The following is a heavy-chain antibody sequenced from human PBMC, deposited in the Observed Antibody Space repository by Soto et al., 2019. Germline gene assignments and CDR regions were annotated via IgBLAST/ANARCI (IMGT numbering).Heavy chain of an antibody. CDR2: ISGSGGST. Sequence: EVQLLESGGGLVQPGGSLRLSCAASGFTFSSYAMSWVRQAPGKGLEWVSAISGSGGSTYYADSVKGRFTISRDNSKNTLDLQMNSLRAEDTAVYYCANPWLSPVVAATRYYYYMDVWGKGTTVTVSS. V-gene: IGHV3-23*01. J-gene: IGHJ6*03. CDR3: ANPWLSPVVAATRYYYYMDV. D-gene: IGHD2-15*01. CDR1: GFTFSSYA.